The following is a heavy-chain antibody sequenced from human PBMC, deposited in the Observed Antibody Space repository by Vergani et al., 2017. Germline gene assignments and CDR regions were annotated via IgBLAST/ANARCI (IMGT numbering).Heavy chain of an antibody. CDR3: ARHGAGYCSGGSCYHDEYFQH. D-gene: IGHD2-15*01. Sequence: EVQLVPSGAEVKKPGESLKISCKGSGYSFTSYWIGWVRQMPGKGLEWMGIIYPGDSDTRYSPSFQGQVTISADKSISTAYLQWSSLKASDTAMYYCARHGAGYCSGGSCYHDEYFQHWGQGTLVTVSS. CDR2: IYPGDSDT. V-gene: IGHV5-51*01. CDR1: GYSFTSYW. J-gene: IGHJ1*01.